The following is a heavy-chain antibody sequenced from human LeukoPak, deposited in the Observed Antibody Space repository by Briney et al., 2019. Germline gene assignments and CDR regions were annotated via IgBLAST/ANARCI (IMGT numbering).Heavy chain of an antibody. CDR2: FKSKTDGGTI. D-gene: IGHD5-18*01. CDR3: TTGGYRYGDDY. J-gene: IGHJ4*02. V-gene: IGHV3-15*07. CDR1: GFTFSSYW. Sequence: GGSLRLSCAASGFTFSSYWMNWARQAPGKGLEWVGRFKSKTDGGTIDYAAPVKGRFTISRDDSKNTLYLQMNSLKTEDTAVYYCTTGGYRYGDDYWGQGTLVTVSS.